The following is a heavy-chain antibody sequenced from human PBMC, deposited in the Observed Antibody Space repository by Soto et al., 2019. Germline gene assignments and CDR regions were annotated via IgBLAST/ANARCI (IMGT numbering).Heavy chain of an antibody. CDR3: VKEVDSGPLLFNFDY. J-gene: IGHJ4*02. Sequence: QPGGSLRLSCSASGFTFSSYAMHWVRQAPGKGLEYVSAISSNGGSTYYADSVKGRFTISRDNSKNTLYLQMSSLRAEDTAVYYCVKEVDSGPLLFNFDYWGQGTLVTVSS. V-gene: IGHV3-64D*08. D-gene: IGHD5-12*01. CDR1: GFTFSSYA. CDR2: ISSNGGST.